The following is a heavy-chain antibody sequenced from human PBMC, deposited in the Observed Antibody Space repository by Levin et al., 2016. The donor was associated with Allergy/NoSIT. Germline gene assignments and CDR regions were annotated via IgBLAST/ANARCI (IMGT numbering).Heavy chain of an antibody. CDR1: GGSIPGFF. D-gene: IGHD1-20*01. J-gene: IGHJ5*02. Sequence: SETLSLTCTVSGGSIPGFFWSWIRQPAGKGLEYIGRIFSSGATNYNPSLQTRVTMSIDTSENRFSLKLSSVTAADSAMYYCARLQAVTGRCDWFDTWGQGTLVTVSS. CDR3: ARLQAVTGRCDWFDT. CDR2: IFSSGAT. V-gene: IGHV4-4*07.